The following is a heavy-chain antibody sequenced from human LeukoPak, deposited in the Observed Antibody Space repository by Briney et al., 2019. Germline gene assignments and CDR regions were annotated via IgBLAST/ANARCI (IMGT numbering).Heavy chain of an antibody. CDR2: IKPDGSEI. CDR3: ARGGGSPDS. D-gene: IGHD2-15*01. CDR1: GFTFSSYS. V-gene: IGHV3-7*01. J-gene: IGHJ4*02. Sequence: GGSLRLSCAASGFTFSSYSMSWVRQAPGKGLEGVANIKPDGSEIHYVDSVKGRLTISRDNAKNSLFLQMNSLRAEDTAVYYCARGGGSPDSWGQGTLVTVSS.